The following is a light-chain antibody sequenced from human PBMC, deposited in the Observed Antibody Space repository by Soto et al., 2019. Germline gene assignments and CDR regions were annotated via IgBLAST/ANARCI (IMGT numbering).Light chain of an antibody. Sequence: EIVLTKSAGTLSLSTGERATLSCRASQSVSSRFLAWYQQKPGQAPRLLIYGASSRATGIPDRFSGSGSGTDFTLAISSLQPEDSATYYCLQDINYPWTFGQGTKVAIK. CDR2: GAS. V-gene: IGKV3-20*01. CDR3: LQDINYPWT. J-gene: IGKJ1*01. CDR1: QSVSSRF.